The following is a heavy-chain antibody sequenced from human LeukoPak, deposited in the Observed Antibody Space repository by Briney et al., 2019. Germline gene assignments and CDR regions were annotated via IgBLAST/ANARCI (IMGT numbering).Heavy chain of an antibody. D-gene: IGHD2-2*01. CDR2: ISSSSSYI. J-gene: IGHJ4*02. CDR3: ARASPSSTSCYAV. CDR1: GFTFSRYS. Sequence: GGSLRLSCTASGFTFSRYSMNWVRQAPGKGLEWVSSISSSSSYIYYADSVKGRFTISRDNAKNSLYLQMNSLRAEDTAVYYCARASPSSTSCYAVWGQGTLVTVSS. V-gene: IGHV3-21*01.